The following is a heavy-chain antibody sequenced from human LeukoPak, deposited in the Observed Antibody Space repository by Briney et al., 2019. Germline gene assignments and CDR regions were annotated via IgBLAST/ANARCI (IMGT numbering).Heavy chain of an antibody. V-gene: IGHV4-4*02. CDR2: IYHSGST. CDR3: ARAATVTTDNWFDP. J-gene: IGHJ5*02. Sequence: SETLSLTCAVSGGSISSSNWWSWVRQPPGKGLEWIGEIYHSGSTNYNPSLKSRVTISVDKSKNQFSLKLSSVTAADTAVYYCARAATVTTDNWFDPWGQGTLVTVSS. CDR1: GGSISSSNW. D-gene: IGHD4-17*01.